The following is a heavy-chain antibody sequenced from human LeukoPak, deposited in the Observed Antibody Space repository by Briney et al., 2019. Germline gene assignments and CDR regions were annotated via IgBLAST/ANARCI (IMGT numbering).Heavy chain of an antibody. V-gene: IGHV1-2*02. CDR2: INPNSGGT. CDR1: GYTFTGYY. J-gene: IGHJ5*02. CDR3: ATDPRIYSSSWYWFDP. D-gene: IGHD6-13*01. Sequence: ASVKVSCKASGYTFTGYYMHWVRQAPGQGLEWMGWINPNSGGTNYAQKFQGRVTMTRDTSISTAYMELSRLRSDDTAVYYCATDPRIYSSSWYWFDPWGQGTLVTVSS.